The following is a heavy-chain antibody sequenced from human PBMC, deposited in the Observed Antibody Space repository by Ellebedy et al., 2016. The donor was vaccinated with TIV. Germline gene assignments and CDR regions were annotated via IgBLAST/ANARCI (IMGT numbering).Heavy chain of an antibody. V-gene: IGHV1-46*01. Sequence: ASVKVSCKAPGYTFTSYFLYWVRQAPGQGLEWMGMINPASGNSNYAQKFQGRVAMTRDTSTNTVYMELSSLRSEDTAVYYCARGDNYYYDSSGYYYNYWGQGTLVTVSS. CDR2: INPASGNS. D-gene: IGHD3-22*01. CDR1: GYTFTSYF. J-gene: IGHJ4*02. CDR3: ARGDNYYYDSSGYYYNY.